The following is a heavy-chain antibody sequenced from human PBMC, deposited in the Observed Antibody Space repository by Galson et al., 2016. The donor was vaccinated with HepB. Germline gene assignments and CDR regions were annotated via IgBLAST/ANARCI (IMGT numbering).Heavy chain of an antibody. V-gene: IGHV3-48*01. D-gene: IGHD3-16*01. J-gene: IGHJ4*02. Sequence: SLRLSCAASGFTFSSYSMNWVRQAPGKGLEWVSYISSRSSTIYYADSVKGRFTISRDNSKNTLYLYMNNLTAGDTSIYYCGKHGGFDYGGQGALVTVSS. CDR3: GKHGGFDY. CDR2: ISSRSSTI. CDR1: GFTFSSYS.